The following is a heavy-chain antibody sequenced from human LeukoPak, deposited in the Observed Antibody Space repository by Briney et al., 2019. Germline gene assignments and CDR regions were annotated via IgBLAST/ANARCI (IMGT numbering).Heavy chain of an antibody. CDR1: GSSISSYY. Sequence: PSETLSLTCTVSGSSISSYYWSWIRQPPGKGLEWIGYTYYSGSTNYNPSLKSRVTISVDTSKNQFSLKLSSVTAADTAVYYCARWDGNWFDPWGQGTLVTVSS. V-gene: IGHV4-59*01. J-gene: IGHJ5*02. CDR3: ARWDGNWFDP. CDR2: TYYSGST. D-gene: IGHD1-26*01.